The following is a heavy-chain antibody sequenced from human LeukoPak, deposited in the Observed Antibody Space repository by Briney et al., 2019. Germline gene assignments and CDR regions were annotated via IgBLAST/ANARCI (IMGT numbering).Heavy chain of an antibody. V-gene: IGHV3-23*01. J-gene: IGHJ6*02. D-gene: IGHD3-22*01. Sequence: GGSLRLSCAASGFTFSSYAMSWVRQAPGKGLEWVSAISGSGGSTYYQDSLKGRFTISRDNSKNTLYLQMNSLRAEDTAVYYCAKDRYYDSSVTCMDVWGQGTTVTVSS. CDR2: ISGSGGST. CDR1: GFTFSSYA. CDR3: AKDRYYDSSVTCMDV.